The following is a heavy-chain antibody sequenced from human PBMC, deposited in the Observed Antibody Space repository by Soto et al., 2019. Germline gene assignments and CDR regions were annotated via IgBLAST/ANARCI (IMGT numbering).Heavy chain of an antibody. CDR2: IFSNDEK. J-gene: IGHJ4*02. D-gene: IGHD1-26*01. Sequence: QVTLKESGPVLVKPTETLTLTCTVSGFSLSNARMGVSWIRQPPGKALEWLAHIFSNDEKSYSTSLKRKLTHPKGPSKSQVVLTMTNMDPVDTATYYCARHGRGVGARPLDYWGQGTLVTVSS. V-gene: IGHV2-26*01. CDR1: GFSLSNARMG. CDR3: ARHGRGVGARPLDY.